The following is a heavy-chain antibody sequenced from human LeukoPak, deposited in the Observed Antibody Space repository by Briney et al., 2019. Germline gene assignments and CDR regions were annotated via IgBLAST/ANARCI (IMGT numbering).Heavy chain of an antibody. CDR1: GFTFSSYA. D-gene: IGHD6-13*01. CDR2: ISYDGSNK. J-gene: IGHJ4*02. V-gene: IGHV3-30-3*01. Sequence: GGSLRLSCATSGFTFSSYAMHWVRQAPGKGLEWVAVISYDGSNKYYADSVKGRFTISRDNAKNSLYLQMNSLRAEDTAVYYCARDSPYSSSWYYFDYWGQGTLVTVSS. CDR3: ARDSPYSSSWYYFDY.